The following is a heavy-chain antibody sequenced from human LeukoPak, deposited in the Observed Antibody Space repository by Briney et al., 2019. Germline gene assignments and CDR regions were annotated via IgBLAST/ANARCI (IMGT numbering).Heavy chain of an antibody. CDR1: GFTFSSYS. Sequence: GGSLRLSCAASGFTFSSYSMNWVRQAPGKGLGWVSSTSSSSSYIYYADSVKGRFTISRDNAKNSLYLQMNSLRAEDTAVYYCARDMIAAPPDYWGQGTLVTVSS. CDR3: ARDMIAAPPDY. CDR2: TSSSSSYI. J-gene: IGHJ4*02. V-gene: IGHV3-21*01. D-gene: IGHD6-13*01.